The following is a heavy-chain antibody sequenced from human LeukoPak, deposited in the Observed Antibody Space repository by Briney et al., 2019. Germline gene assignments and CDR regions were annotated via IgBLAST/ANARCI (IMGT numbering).Heavy chain of an antibody. CDR2: ISSSGSTI. D-gene: IGHD1-26*01. J-gene: IGHJ4*02. V-gene: IGHV3-48*03. CDR1: GFTFSSYE. CDR3: AQWSRYFDY. Sequence: GGSLRLSCAASGFTFSSYEMNWVRQAPGKGLEWLSYISSSGSTIYYADSVKGRFTISRDNSKNTLYLQMNSLRAEDTALYFCAQWSRYFDYWGQGTLVTVSS.